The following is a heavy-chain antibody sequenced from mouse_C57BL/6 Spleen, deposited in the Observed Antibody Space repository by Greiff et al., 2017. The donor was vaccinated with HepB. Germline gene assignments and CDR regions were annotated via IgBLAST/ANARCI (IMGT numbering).Heavy chain of an antibody. Sequence: QVQLKQPGAELVKPGASVKLSCKASGYTFTSYWMHWVKQRPGQGLEWIGMIHPNSGSTNYNEKFKSKATLTVDKSSSTAYMQLSSLTSEDSAVYYCARGDYYGSRDYWGQGTTLTVSS. CDR1: GYTFTSYW. CDR2: IHPNSGST. D-gene: IGHD1-1*01. CDR3: ARGDYYGSRDY. V-gene: IGHV1-64*01. J-gene: IGHJ2*01.